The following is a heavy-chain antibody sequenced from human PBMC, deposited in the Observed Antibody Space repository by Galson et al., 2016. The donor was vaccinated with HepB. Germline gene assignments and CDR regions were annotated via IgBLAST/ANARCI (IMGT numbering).Heavy chain of an antibody. CDR1: GFSFTTYS. CDR2: ISDSSSHL. V-gene: IGHV3-48*02. J-gene: IGHJ3*02. CDR3: TRSYGQRLANDAFDI. Sequence: SLRLSCAASGFSFTTYSMNWVRQAPGKGLEWVSYISDSSSHLYYAGSVKGRFTISRGSAKNSLYLQMNSLRDEDTDVYYCTRSYGQRLANDAFDIWGQGTLGSVSS. D-gene: IGHD6-19*01.